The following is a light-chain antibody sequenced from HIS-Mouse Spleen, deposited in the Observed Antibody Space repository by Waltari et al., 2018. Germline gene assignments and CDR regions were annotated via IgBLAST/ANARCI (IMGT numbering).Light chain of an antibody. Sequence: DIVMTQSPDTLALSLGERVTINCKSSQSVLYSSNNKNYLAWYQQKPGQPPKLLIYWASTRESGVPDRFSGSGSGTDFTLTISSLQAEDVAVYYCQQYYSTLFTFGPGTKVDIK. CDR3: QQYYSTLFT. CDR2: WAS. CDR1: QSVLYSSNNKNY. V-gene: IGKV4-1*01. J-gene: IGKJ3*01.